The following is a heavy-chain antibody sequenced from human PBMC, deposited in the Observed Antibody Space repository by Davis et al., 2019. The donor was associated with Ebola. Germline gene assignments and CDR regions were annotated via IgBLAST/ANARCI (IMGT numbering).Heavy chain of an antibody. Sequence: GESLKISCAASGFTFSSYAMSWVRQAPGKGLEWVSSISSSSSYIYYADSVKGRFTISRDIAKNSLYLQMNSLRDEDTAVYYCARGSENWNYVDYWGQGTLVTVSS. CDR1: GFTFSSYA. CDR3: ARGSENWNYVDY. CDR2: ISSSSSYI. J-gene: IGHJ4*02. V-gene: IGHV3-21*01. D-gene: IGHD1-1*01.